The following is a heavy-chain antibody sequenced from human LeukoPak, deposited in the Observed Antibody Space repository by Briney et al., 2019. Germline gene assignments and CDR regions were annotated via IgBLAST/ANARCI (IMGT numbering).Heavy chain of an antibody. CDR3: ARAGGCSAGSCYRS. J-gene: IGHJ5*02. D-gene: IGHD2-15*01. V-gene: IGHV1-2*02. Sequence: GASVKVSCKASGYTFTGYYMHWVRQAPGQGLEWMGWIIPNSGDTNYAQKFQGRVTMTRDTSITTAYMEVSSLRSEDTAVYYCARAGGCSAGSCYRSWGQGTLVTVSS. CDR1: GYTFTGYY. CDR2: IIPNSGDT.